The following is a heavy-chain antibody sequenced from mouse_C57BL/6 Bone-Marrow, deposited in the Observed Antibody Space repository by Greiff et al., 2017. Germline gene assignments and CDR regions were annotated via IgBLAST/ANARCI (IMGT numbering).Heavy chain of an antibody. CDR1: GYSITSGYY. D-gene: IGHD2-1*01. CDR3: ARDPGNYWYFDV. Sequence: EVKLVESGPGLVKPSQSLSLTCSVTGYSITSGYYWNWIRQFPGNKLEWMGYISYDGSNNYNPSLKNRISITRDTSKNQFFLKLNSVTTEDTATYYCARDPGNYWYFDVWGTGTTVTVSS. J-gene: IGHJ1*03. V-gene: IGHV3-6*01. CDR2: ISYDGSN.